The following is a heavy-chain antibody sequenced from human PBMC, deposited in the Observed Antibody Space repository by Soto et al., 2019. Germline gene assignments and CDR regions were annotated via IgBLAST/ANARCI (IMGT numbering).Heavy chain of an antibody. Sequence: SSVKVSCKASGRTFSSYAISWVRQAPGQGLEWMGGIIPIFGTANYAQKFQGRVTITADESTSTAYMEISSLRSEDTAVYYCAREGGVTPPPATLTDFVWGEGTLVTV. CDR1: GRTFSSYA. CDR3: AREGGVTPPPATLTDFV. D-gene: IGHD3-16*01. CDR2: IIPIFGTA. V-gene: IGHV1-69*13. J-gene: IGHJ4*02.